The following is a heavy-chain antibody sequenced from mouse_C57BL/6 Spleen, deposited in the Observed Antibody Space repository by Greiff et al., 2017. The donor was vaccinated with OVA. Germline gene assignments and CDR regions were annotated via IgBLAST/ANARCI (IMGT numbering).Heavy chain of an antibody. J-gene: IGHJ2*01. CDR1: GYTFTSYW. D-gene: IGHD1-1*01. CDR3: ARSQLGYGSSLDY. CDR2: IDPSDSYT. Sequence: QVQLQQPGAELVRPGPSVKLSCKASGYTFTSYWMHWVKQRPGQGLEWIGVIDPSDSYTNYNQKFKGKATLTVDTSSSTAYMQLSSLTSEDSAVYYCARSQLGYGSSLDYWGQGTTLTVSS. V-gene: IGHV1-59*01.